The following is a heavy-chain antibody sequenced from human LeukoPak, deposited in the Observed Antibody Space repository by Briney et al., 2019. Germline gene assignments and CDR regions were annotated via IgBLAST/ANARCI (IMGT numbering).Heavy chain of an antibody. Sequence: GGSLRLSCAASGFTFSSYGMHWVRQAPGKGLEWVAVISYDGSNKYYADSVKGRFTISRDNSKNTLYLQMNSLRAEDTAVYYCAKTRDGYNLDYFDYWGQGTLVTVSS. CDR1: GFTFSSYG. CDR3: AKTRDGYNLDYFDY. V-gene: IGHV3-30*18. D-gene: IGHD5-24*01. J-gene: IGHJ4*02. CDR2: ISYDGSNK.